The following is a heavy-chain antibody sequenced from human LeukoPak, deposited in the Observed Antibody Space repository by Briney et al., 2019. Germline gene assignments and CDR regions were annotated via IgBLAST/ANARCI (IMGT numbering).Heavy chain of an antibody. CDR3: ARADLGYYYDSSGYYYGYLFDY. D-gene: IGHD3-22*01. CDR1: GYTFTSYA. J-gene: IGHJ4*02. CDR2: INTNTGNP. Sequence: ASVKVSCKASGYTFTSYAMNWVRQAPGQGLEWMGWINTNTGNPTYAQGFTGRFVFSLDTSVSTAYLQISSLKAEDTAVYYCARADLGYYYDSSGYYYGYLFDYWGQGTLVTVSS. V-gene: IGHV7-4-1*02.